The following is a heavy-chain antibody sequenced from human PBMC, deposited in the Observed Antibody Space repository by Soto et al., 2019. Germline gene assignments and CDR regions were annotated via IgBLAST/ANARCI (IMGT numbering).Heavy chain of an antibody. J-gene: IGHJ4*02. CDR3: ARGRYGYNGYDY. Sequence: VKLVQSGAEVKKPGSSVKVSCKASGGTFSSYAISWVRHAPGHGLEWMGGIIPIFGTANYAQKFQGRVTITAAESTSTAYMELSSLRSEDTAVYYCARGRYGYNGYDYWGQGTLVTVSS. D-gene: IGHD3-16*01. CDR2: IIPIFGTA. CDR1: GGTFSSYA. V-gene: IGHV1-69*01.